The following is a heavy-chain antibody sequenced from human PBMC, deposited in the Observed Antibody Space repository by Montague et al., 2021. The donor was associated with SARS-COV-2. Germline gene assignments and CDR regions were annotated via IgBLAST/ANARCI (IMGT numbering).Heavy chain of an antibody. Sequence: SLSLSCAASGFTFSSYWMSWVRQAPGKGLEWVANIKQDGSEKYYVDSVKGRFTISRDNAKNSLYLQMNSLRAEDTAVYYCARDNDDFWSGYYPLDYWGQGTLVTVSS. CDR3: ARDNDDFWSGYYPLDY. D-gene: IGHD3-3*01. CDR2: IKQDGSEK. J-gene: IGHJ4*02. CDR1: GFTFSSYW. V-gene: IGHV3-7*01.